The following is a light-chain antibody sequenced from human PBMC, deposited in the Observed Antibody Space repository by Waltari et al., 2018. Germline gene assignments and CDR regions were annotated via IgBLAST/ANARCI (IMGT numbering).Light chain of an antibody. J-gene: IGKJ2*01. Sequence: EIVMTQSPGTLSVSPGEGATLSCRASQSVSSKVAWYQQRPGQAPRPLIFGASTRATGIPARFSGSESGTEFTLTITSLEPEDFAVYYCQQRSTWYTFGQGTKLEIK. CDR3: QQRSTWYT. V-gene: IGKV3-15*01. CDR1: QSVSSK. CDR2: GAS.